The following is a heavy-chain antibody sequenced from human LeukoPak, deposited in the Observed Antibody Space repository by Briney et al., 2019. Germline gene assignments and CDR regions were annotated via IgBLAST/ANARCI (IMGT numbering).Heavy chain of an antibody. D-gene: IGHD5-24*01. CDR1: GFTFRSYE. CDR2: ISGGGEST. CDR3: ARRSGRRYEY. Sequence: WGSLRLSCAASGFTFRSYEMNWVRHAPGRGLEWVSHISGGGESTVYPDAVKGQFTISRDNAKNSLYLQMNSLRVEDTGIYYCARRSGRRYEYWGQGVLVTVSP. J-gene: IGHJ4*02. V-gene: IGHV3-48*03.